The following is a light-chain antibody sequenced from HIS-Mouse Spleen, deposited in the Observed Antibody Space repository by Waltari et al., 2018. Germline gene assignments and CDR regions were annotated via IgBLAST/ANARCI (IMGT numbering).Light chain of an antibody. Sequence: SSELTQDPAVSVALGQTLRITCQGDSTRSYYAICYQQKPGQAPVLVIYGKNNRPSGIPDRFSGSSSGNTASLTITGAQAEDEADYYCNSRDSSGNHVVFGGGTKLTVL. CDR3: NSRDSSGNHVV. CDR2: GKN. CDR1: STRSYY. V-gene: IGLV3-19*01. J-gene: IGLJ2*01.